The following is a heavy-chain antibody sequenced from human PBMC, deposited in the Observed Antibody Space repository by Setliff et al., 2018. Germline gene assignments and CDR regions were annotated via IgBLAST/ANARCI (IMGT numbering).Heavy chain of an antibody. CDR3: ARFGRVLWGPYGSGSYFDS. Sequence: KTSETLSLTCAVSGYSINSGYYWGWIRQSPGKGLEWIGTIYHSGSTYYNPSLKSRVTVSVDTSKNHFSLKLNSVTAADTAVYYCARFGRVLWGPYGSGSYFDSWGQGTLVTVSS. CDR2: IYHSGST. CDR1: GYSINSGYY. J-gene: IGHJ4*02. D-gene: IGHD3-10*01. V-gene: IGHV4-38-2*01.